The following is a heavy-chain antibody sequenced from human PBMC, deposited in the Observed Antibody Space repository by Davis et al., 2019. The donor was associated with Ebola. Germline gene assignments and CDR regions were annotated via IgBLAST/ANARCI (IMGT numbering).Heavy chain of an antibody. D-gene: IGHD2-21*01. Sequence: ASVKVSCKASGYTFTGYYMHWERQAPGQGLEWMGWINPNSGGTNYAQKFQGWVTMTRDTSISTAYMELSRLRSDDTAVYYCARALLLDWFDPWGQGTLVTVSS. J-gene: IGHJ5*02. V-gene: IGHV1-2*04. CDR1: GYTFTGYY. CDR2: INPNSGGT. CDR3: ARALLLDWFDP.